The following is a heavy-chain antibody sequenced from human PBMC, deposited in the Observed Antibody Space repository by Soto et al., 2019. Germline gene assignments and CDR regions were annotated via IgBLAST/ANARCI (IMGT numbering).Heavy chain of an antibody. CDR3: ARLLRPRRGSSYFDY. D-gene: IGHD6-6*01. CDR2: IIPIFGTA. Sequence: QVQLVQSGAEVKKPGSSVKVSCKASGGTFSSYAISWVRQAPGQGLEWMGGIIPIFGTANYAQKFQGRVTITADESTSTAYMELSSLRSEDTAVYHCARLLRPRRGSSYFDYWGQGTLVTVSS. J-gene: IGHJ4*02. V-gene: IGHV1-69*01. CDR1: GGTFSSYA.